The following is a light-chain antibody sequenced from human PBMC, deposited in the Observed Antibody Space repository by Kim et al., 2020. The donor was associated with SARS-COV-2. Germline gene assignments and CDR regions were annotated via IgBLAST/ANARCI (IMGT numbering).Light chain of an antibody. Sequence: EVALTQSPGTLSLPPGERATLSCRARQPVSSDYLNWYQKKPGQIPRLLIFGATGRASDIPDRFSGSGSGTDFTLTISRLEPEDSAVYYCQQYGSTFGPGTKLEI. CDR3: QQYGST. CDR2: GAT. J-gene: IGKJ3*01. V-gene: IGKV3-20*01. CDR1: QPVSSDY.